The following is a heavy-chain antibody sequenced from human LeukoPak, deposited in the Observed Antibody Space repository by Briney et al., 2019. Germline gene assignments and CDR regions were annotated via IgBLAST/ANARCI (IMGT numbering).Heavy chain of an antibody. CDR2: ISSSGSTI. V-gene: IGHV3-11*04. CDR1: GFTFSDYY. CDR3: ARDLGYCSSTSCYMGPVGY. D-gene: IGHD2-2*02. J-gene: IGHJ4*02. Sequence: PGGSLRLSCAASGFTFSDYYMSWIRQAPGKGLEWVSYISSSGSTIYYADSVKGRFTISRDNAKNSLYLQMNSLRAEDTAVYYCARDLGYCSSTSCYMGPVGYWGQGTLVTVSS.